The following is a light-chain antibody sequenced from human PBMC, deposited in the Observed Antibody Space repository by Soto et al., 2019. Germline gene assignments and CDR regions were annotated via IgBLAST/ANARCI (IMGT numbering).Light chain of an antibody. Sequence: HSVLTQPPSVSAAPGQKVTISCSGSSSNIGNNYVSWYQQLPGTAPKLLIYDSNKRPSGIPDRFSGFKSGTLAPQGITGLQTGGEAGYCRRNWDSSRSSVVFGGGTKLTVL. V-gene: IGLV1-51*01. CDR3: RNWDSSRSSVV. J-gene: IGLJ2*01. CDR2: DSN. CDR1: SSNIGNNY.